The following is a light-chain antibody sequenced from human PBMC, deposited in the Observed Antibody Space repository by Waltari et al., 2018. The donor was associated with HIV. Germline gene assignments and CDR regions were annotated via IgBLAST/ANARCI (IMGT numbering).Light chain of an antibody. J-gene: IGKJ1*01. CDR2: WAS. V-gene: IGKV4-1*01. CDR3: QQYFTTPPT. CDR1: RTVLLDSSNRNY. Sequence: DIVMTQSPDSLAVSLGERATIKCKSSRTVLLDSSNRNYVAWYQQNQGQPPHVLIYWASTRGSGVPDRFSGSGSGADFTLTINSLQAEDVAVYFCQQYFTTPPTFGQGTKVEIK.